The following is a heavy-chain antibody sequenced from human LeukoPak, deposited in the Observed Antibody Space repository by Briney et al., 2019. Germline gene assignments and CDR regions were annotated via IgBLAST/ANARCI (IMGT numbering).Heavy chain of an antibody. Sequence: SETLSLTCTVSGGSISSSNYYWGWIRQPPGKGLEWIGEIYHSGSTNYNPSLKSRVTISVDKSKNQFSLKLSSVTAADTAVYYCAREIPQKYSADNHNNWFDPWGQGTLVTVSS. CDR3: AREIPQKYSADNHNNWFDP. J-gene: IGHJ5*02. V-gene: IGHV4-39*07. D-gene: IGHD5-12*01. CDR1: GGSISSSNYY. CDR2: IYHSGST.